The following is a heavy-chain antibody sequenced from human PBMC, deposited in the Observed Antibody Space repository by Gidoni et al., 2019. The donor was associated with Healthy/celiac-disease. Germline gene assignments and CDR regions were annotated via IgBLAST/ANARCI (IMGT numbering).Heavy chain of an antibody. CDR3: ARDAYYYDSSGYYSPFDY. J-gene: IGHJ4*02. D-gene: IGHD3-22*01. Sequence: QVQLVQSGAEVKKPGSSVKVSCKASGGTFSSYAISWVRQAPEQGLEWMGRIIPILGIANYAQKFQGRVTITADKSTSTAYMELSSLRSEDTAVYYCARDAYYYDSSGYYSPFDYWGQGTLVTVSS. CDR2: IIPILGIA. V-gene: IGHV1-69*04. CDR1: GGTFSSYA.